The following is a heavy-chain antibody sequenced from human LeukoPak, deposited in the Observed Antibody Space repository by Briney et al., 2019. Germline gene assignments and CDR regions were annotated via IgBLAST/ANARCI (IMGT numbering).Heavy chain of an antibody. CDR2: ISVYNGNT. V-gene: IGHV1-18*01. CDR3: ARVAELTGYCSSASCHQDGEFDY. Sequence: ASVKVSCKASGYTFTSYGITWVRRAPGQGLEWMGWISVYNGNTKYAQKLQGRVSMTTDTSTSTAYMELRNLRSDDTAVYFCARVAELTGYCSSASCHQDGEFDYWGQGTLVTVPS. CDR1: GYTFTSYG. D-gene: IGHD2-2*01. J-gene: IGHJ4*02.